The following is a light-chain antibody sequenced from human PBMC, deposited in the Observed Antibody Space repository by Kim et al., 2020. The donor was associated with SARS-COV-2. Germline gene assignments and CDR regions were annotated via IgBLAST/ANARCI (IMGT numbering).Light chain of an antibody. CDR3: SSYTTSSTRV. Sequence: QSVLTQPASVSGSLGQSITISCTGTTSDIGAYRYVSWYQQHPGKAPKLLIYGVDKRPSGLSDRFSGSKSDNTASLTISGIQAEDEADYYCSSYTTSSTRVFGGGTQLTVL. V-gene: IGLV2-14*03. CDR2: GVD. CDR1: TSDIGAYRY. J-gene: IGLJ2*01.